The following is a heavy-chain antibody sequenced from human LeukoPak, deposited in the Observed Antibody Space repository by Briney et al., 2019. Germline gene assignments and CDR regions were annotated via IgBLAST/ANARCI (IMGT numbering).Heavy chain of an antibody. J-gene: IGHJ4*02. D-gene: IGHD3-16*02. CDR1: GGSISSGSYY. CDR2: INHSGST. Sequence: SQTLSLTCTVSGGSISSGSYYWSWIRQPAGNRLEWIGEINHSGSTNYNPSLKSRVTISVDTSKNQFSLKLSSVTAADTAVYYCARGGVLRLGELSSIDYWGQGTLVTVSS. V-gene: IGHV4-61*09. CDR3: ARGGVLRLGELSSIDY.